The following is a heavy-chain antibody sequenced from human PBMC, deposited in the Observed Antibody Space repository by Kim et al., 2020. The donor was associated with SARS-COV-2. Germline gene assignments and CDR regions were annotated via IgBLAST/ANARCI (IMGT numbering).Heavy chain of an antibody. CDR2: IRNSGDNT. J-gene: IGHJ6*03. CDR3: ARRGWEYYMDG. V-gene: IGHV3-23*01. Sequence: GGSLRLSCAPSGFTFSSFGMSWVRQAPGKGLEWVSAIRNSGDNTYHADSVKGRFTTSRDNSKNTLYLQMNSLRAEDTATYYCARRGWEYYMDGWGEGTTVTVPS. D-gene: IGHD1-26*01. CDR1: GFTFSSFG.